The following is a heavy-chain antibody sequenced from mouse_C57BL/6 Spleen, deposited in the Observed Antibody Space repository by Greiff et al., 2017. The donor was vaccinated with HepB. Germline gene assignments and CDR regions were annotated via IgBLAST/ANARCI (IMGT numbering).Heavy chain of an antibody. V-gene: IGHV3-6*01. CDR3: ARGWDFQGFAY. Sequence: EVQLQQSGPGLVKPSQSLSLTCSVTGYSITSGYYWNWIRQFPGNKLEWMGYISYDGSNNYNPSLKNRFSITRDTSKNQFFLKLNSVTTEDTATYYWARGWDFQGFAYWGQGTLVTVSA. D-gene: IGHD4-1*01. J-gene: IGHJ3*01. CDR2: ISYDGSN. CDR1: GYSITSGYY.